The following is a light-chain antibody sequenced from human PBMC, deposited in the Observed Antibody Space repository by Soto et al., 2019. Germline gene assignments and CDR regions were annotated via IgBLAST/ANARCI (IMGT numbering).Light chain of an antibody. CDR2: WAS. CDR1: QSVLYSSNNKNY. CDR3: QQFYSTPFP. J-gene: IGKJ3*01. Sequence: DIVMTQSPDSLAVSLGERATINCQSSQSVLYSSNNKNYLAWYQQKPGQPPKLLIYWASTRESGVPDRFSGSGSGIDFTLTISSLQAEDVAVYYCQQFYSTPFPYGPGTKVDI. V-gene: IGKV4-1*01.